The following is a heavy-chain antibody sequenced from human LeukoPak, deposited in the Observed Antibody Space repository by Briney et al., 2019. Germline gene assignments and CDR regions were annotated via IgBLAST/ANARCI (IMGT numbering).Heavy chain of an antibody. J-gene: IGHJ5*02. V-gene: IGHV3-23*01. CDR3: ASDVYYYDSSGYSPPHWFDP. CDR2: IGGSGGST. CDR1: GFTFSSYA. Sequence: GRSLRLSCAASGFTFSSYAMSWVRQAPGKGLEWVSAIGGSGGSTYYADSVKGRFTISRDNSKNTLYLQMNSLRAEDTAVYYCASDVYYYDSSGYSPPHWFDPWGQGTLVTVSS. D-gene: IGHD3-22*01.